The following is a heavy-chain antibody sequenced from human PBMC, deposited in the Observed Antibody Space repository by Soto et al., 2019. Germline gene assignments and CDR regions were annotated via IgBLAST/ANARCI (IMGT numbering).Heavy chain of an antibody. V-gene: IGHV3-74*01. CDR2: INSDVSST. D-gene: IGHD3-22*01. CDR3: ARVTTYYYDSSGYSDY. Sequence: GGSLRLSCAASGFSFSSYWMHWVRQAPGNGLVWVSRINSDVSSTSYADSVKGRFTISRDNAKNTLYLQMNSLRAEDTAVYYCARVTTYYYDSSGYSDYWGQGTLVTVSS. J-gene: IGHJ4*02. CDR1: GFSFSSYW.